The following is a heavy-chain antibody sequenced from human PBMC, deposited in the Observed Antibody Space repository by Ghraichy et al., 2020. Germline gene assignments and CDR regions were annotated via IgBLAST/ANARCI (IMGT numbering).Heavy chain of an antibody. D-gene: IGHD4-17*01. CDR2: IKSKTDGGTT. V-gene: IGHV3-15*01. CDR1: GFTFSNAW. Sequence: GGSLRLSCAASGFTFSNAWMSWVRQAPGKGLEWVGRIKSKTDGGTTDYAAPVKGRFTISRDDSKNTLYLQMNSLKTEDTAVYYCTTDVISTASGRSLWDYWGQVTLVTVSS. CDR3: TTDVISTASGRSLWDY. J-gene: IGHJ4*02.